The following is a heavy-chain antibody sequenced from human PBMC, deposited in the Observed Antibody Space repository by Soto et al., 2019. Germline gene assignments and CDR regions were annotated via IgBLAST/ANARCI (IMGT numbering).Heavy chain of an antibody. J-gene: IGHJ4*02. Sequence: AETLSLTCAVSGDSITNSNWWSGVRQAPGKGLEWIGEIYHSGATTYNPSLKSRATISVDPSNNHFSLELTSVTAADTAVYFCARDLGTGTDYWGQGTLVTVSS. CDR1: GDSITNSNW. CDR2: IYHSGAT. CDR3: ARDLGTGTDY. D-gene: IGHD1-1*01. V-gene: IGHV4-4*01.